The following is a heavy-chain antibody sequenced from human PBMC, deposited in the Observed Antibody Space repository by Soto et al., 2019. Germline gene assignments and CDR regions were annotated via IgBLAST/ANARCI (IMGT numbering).Heavy chain of an antibody. CDR2: IYYSGST. D-gene: IGHD6-25*01. J-gene: IGHJ5*02. CDR1: GGSISSYY. CDR3: ARISSGDWFDP. Sequence: PSETLPHTCTVSGGSISSYYWIWIRQPPGKGLEWIGYIYYSGSTNYNPSLKSRVTISVDTSKNQFSLKLSSVTAADTAVYYCARISSGDWFDPWGQGTLVTVSS. V-gene: IGHV4-59*01.